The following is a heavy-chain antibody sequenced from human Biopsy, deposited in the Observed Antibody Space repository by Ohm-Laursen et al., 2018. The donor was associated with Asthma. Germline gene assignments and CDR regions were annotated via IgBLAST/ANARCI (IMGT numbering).Heavy chain of an antibody. J-gene: IGHJ5*02. CDR2: INPNSGGT. V-gene: IGHV1-2*06. CDR3: ARGQKSAGDRWFDP. CDR1: GYTFIGCH. Sequence: SVKVSCKVSGYTFIGCHIHWMRQAPGQRLEWMGRINPNSGGTNYAQKFQGRVTMTRDTSISTAYMEVSRLRSDDTAVYYCARGQKSAGDRWFDPWGQGTLVTVSS. D-gene: IGHD6-13*01.